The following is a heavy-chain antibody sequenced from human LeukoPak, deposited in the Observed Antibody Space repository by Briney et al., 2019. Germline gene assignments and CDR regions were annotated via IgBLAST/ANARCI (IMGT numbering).Heavy chain of an antibody. CDR3: ARPRVGYSYGQPFDY. D-gene: IGHD5-18*01. CDR2: IYPGDSDT. CDR1: GYSFTNYW. J-gene: IGHJ4*02. V-gene: IGHV5-51*01. Sequence: GESLKISCKGSGYSFTNYWIGWVRQMPGKGLEWMGIIYPGDSDTRYSPSFQGQVTISADKSISTAYLQWSSLKASDTAMYYCARPRVGYSYGQPFDYWGQGTLVTVSS.